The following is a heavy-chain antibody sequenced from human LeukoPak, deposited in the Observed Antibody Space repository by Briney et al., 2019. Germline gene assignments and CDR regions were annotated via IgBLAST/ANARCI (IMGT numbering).Heavy chain of an antibody. CDR3: ARRLVTAGSTDFFDT. J-gene: IGHJ4*01. D-gene: IGHD2-2*01. CDR1: GFTFGDYS. CDR2: ISLAGDST. Sequence: PGGSLRLARTASGFTFGDYSMSWASQDPGAGLGWVSAISLAGDSTTRAASGTGWFTISREHSKSTMYMQMNGQPAEDTALTYCARRLVTAGSTDFFDTWGQGTLVSVSS. V-gene: IGHV3-23*01.